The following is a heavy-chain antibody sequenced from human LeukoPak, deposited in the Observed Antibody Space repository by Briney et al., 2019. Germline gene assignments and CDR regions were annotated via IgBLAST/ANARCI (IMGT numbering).Heavy chain of an antibody. V-gene: IGHV1-2*02. D-gene: IGHD4-17*01. Sequence: ASVKVSCKASGYTFTGYYMHWVRQAPGQGLEWMGWINPNSGGTNYAQKFQGRVTMTRDTSISTAYMELSRLRSDGTAVYYCARGAYGDYVVDWFDPWGQGTLVTVSS. CDR1: GYTFTGYY. CDR3: ARGAYGDYVVDWFDP. J-gene: IGHJ5*02. CDR2: INPNSGGT.